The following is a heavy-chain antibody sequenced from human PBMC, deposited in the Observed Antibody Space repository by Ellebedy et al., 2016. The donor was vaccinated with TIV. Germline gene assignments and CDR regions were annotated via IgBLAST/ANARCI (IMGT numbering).Heavy chain of an antibody. D-gene: IGHD6-19*01. CDR2: IYHAGNT. CDR1: GGSISSHNW. CDR3: ARVPGYSSGWYPDWYFDL. V-gene: IGHV4-4*02. J-gene: IGHJ2*01. Sequence: MPSETLSLTCAVSGGSISSHNWWTWVRQPPGKGLEWIGEIYHAGNTGYNSSLKSRVTLSVDKSKNQFSLKLSSVTAADTAVYYCARVPGYSSGWYPDWYFDLWGRGTLVTVSS.